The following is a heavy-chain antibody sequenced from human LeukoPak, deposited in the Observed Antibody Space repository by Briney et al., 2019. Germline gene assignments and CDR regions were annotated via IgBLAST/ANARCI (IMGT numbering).Heavy chain of an antibody. Sequence: ASVKVSCKASGYTFTSYAMNWVRQAPGQGLEWMGWINTNTGNPTYAQGFTGRFVFSLDTSVSTAYLQISSLKAEDTAVYYCARDRNYYGSGSYYNHARLGYWGQGTLVTVSS. D-gene: IGHD3-10*01. CDR2: INTNTGNP. CDR3: ARDRNYYGSGSYYNHARLGY. J-gene: IGHJ4*02. V-gene: IGHV7-4-1*02. CDR1: GYTFTSYA.